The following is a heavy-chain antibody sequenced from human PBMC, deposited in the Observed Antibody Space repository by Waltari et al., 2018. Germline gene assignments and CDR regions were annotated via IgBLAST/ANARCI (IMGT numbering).Heavy chain of an antibody. D-gene: IGHD2-2*02. CDR2: INPSGGST. CDR1: GYTFTSYY. J-gene: IGHJ5*02. Sequence: QVQLVQSGAEVKKPGASVKVSCKASGYTFTSYYMQWVRPAPAQGLEWMGIINPSGGSTSYAQKFKGRVTMTRDTSTSTVYMELSSLRSEDTAVYYCARERVPAAIFRRGWFDPWGQGTLVTVSS. V-gene: IGHV1-46*01. CDR3: ARERVPAAIFRRGWFDP.